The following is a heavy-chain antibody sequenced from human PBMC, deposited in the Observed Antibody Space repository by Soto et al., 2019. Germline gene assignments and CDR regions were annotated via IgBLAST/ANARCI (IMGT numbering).Heavy chain of an antibody. V-gene: IGHV4-34*01. Sequence: TSETLSLTCAVYGGSFSGYYWSWIRQPPGKGLEWMGEINHSGSTNYNPSLTSRVTISVDTSKNQFSLKLSSVTAADTAVYYCRVAMVRGVNYYYYGMDVWGQGTTVTVSS. CDR3: RVAMVRGVNYYYYGMDV. D-gene: IGHD3-10*01. CDR1: GGSFSGYY. CDR2: INHSGST. J-gene: IGHJ6*02.